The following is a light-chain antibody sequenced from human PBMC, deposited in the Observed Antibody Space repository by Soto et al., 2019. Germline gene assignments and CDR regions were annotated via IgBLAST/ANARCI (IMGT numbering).Light chain of an antibody. CDR2: GAS. CDR1: QSVSSSY. Sequence: DIVLTQSPGTLSLSPGDRATLSCRASQSVSSSYLAWYQQKPGQAPRLLIYGASSRATVIPDRCSGSGSGTDFTLTIIRLEPEDVAVYYYHQYGSSLLCTFGPGTKVDIK. CDR3: HQYGSSLLCT. J-gene: IGKJ3*01. V-gene: IGKV3-20*01.